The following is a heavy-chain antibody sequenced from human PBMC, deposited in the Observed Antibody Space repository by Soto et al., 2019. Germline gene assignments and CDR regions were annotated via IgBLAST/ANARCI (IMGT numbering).Heavy chain of an antibody. CDR2: VYYSGST. V-gene: IGHV4-61*01. J-gene: IGHJ4*02. CDR1: GDSVSSGNFY. CDR3: ARGDGTTGFDY. D-gene: IGHD1-7*01. Sequence: SETLSLTCTVSGDSVSSGNFYWTWIRQPSWKGLEWIGYVYYSGSTNYNPSLKSRVTISVDTSKNQFSLKLSSVTAADTAVYYCARGDGTTGFDYWGQGTLVTVSS.